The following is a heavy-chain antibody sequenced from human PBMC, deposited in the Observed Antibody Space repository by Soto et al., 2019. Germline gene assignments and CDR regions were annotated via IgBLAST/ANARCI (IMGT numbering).Heavy chain of an antibody. CDR3: ARDALSRDSI. D-gene: IGHD3-22*01. CDR2: ISYSGST. V-gene: IGHV4-31*03. Sequence: QVQLQESGPGLVKPSQTLSLTCTVSGGSISSGGYYWSWIRQHPGKGLEWIGYISYSGSTYYNPSLESRVTISVDTSKNQCALKLSSVTAADTAVYYCARDALSRDSIWGQGTLVTVSS. J-gene: IGHJ4*02. CDR1: GGSISSGGYY.